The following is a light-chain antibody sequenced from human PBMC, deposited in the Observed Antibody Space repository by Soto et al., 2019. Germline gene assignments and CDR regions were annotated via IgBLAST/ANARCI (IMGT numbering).Light chain of an antibody. CDR1: QSISRW. Sequence: GDRVTITCRASQSISRWLAWYQQKPGEAPKLLMYDVSTLERGVPSRFSGSGSGIEFTLTISSLQPDDFATYYCQQYNYYFGGGTRVEIK. CDR3: QQYNYY. V-gene: IGKV1-5*01. CDR2: DVS. J-gene: IGKJ4*01.